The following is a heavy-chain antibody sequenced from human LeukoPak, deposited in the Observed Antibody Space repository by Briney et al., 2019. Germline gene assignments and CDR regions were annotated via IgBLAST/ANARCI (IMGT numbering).Heavy chain of an antibody. Sequence: GGSLRLSCAASGFNFSSYWMHWVRQAPGKGLVWISRINYDGTTTSYADSVKGRFTISRDNAKNSLYLQMNSLRAEDTAVYYCARDSYYDSSGYYRSNYYYYMDVWGKGTTVTVSS. CDR1: GFNFSSYW. D-gene: IGHD3-22*01. CDR3: ARDSYYDSSGYYRSNYYYYMDV. J-gene: IGHJ6*03. V-gene: IGHV3-74*01. CDR2: INYDGTTT.